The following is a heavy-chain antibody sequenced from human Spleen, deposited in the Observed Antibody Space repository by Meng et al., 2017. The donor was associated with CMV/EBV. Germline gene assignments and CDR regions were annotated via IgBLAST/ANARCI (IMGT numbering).Heavy chain of an antibody. J-gene: IGHJ5*02. V-gene: IGHV1-18*01. CDR2: ISAYNGDT. D-gene: IGHD1-26*01. Sequence: CKASGYTFTDYGISWVRQAPGQGLEWMGWISAYNGDTNYARNLRGRVTMTTDTSTTTAYMELRSLRSDDTAVYYCTRTSGSLGWFDPWGQGTRVT. CDR1: GYTFTDYG. CDR3: TRTSGSLGWFDP.